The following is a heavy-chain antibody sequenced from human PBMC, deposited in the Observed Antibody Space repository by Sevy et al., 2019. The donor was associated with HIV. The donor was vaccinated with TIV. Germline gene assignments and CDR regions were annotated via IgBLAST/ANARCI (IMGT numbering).Heavy chain of an antibody. CDR3: ARAYSGGWPQGAWTDY. CDR2: ISRSSRTI. J-gene: IGHJ4*02. V-gene: IGHV3-48*01. CDR1: GFTFRTYS. D-gene: IGHD6-19*01. Sequence: GGSLRLSCAASGFTFRTYSMNWVRQAPGKGLEWLSYISRSSRTIYYADSVEGRFTISRDNAKNSLYLQIYSLRAEDTAVYYCARAYSGGWPQGAWTDYWGQGTLVTVSS.